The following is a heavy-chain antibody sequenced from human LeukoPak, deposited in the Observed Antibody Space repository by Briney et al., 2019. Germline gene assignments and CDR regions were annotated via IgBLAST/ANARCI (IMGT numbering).Heavy chain of an antibody. V-gene: IGHV3-48*01. J-gene: IGHJ4*02. CDR1: GFTFSACG. CDR3: ARARRGCSSTSCSFDY. Sequence: GGSLRLSCAASGFTFSACGMSWVRQAPGKGLEWVSYISSSSSTIYYADSVKGRFTISRDNAKNSLSLQMNSLTAEDTAVYYCARARRGCSSTSCSFDYWGQGTLVTVSS. D-gene: IGHD2-2*01. CDR2: ISSSSSTI.